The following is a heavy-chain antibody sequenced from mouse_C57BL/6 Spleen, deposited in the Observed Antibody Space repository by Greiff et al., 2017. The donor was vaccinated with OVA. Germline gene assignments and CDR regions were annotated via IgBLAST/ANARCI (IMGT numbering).Heavy chain of an antibody. D-gene: IGHD1-1*01. Sequence: VQLQQPGTELVKPGASVKLSCKASGYTFTSYWMHWVKQRPGQGLEWIGNINPSNRGTNYNEKFKSKATLTVDKSSSTAYMQLSSLTSEDSAVYYCARSGITTVAPFDYWGQGTTLTVSS. CDR2: INPSNRGT. J-gene: IGHJ2*01. CDR1: GYTFTSYW. V-gene: IGHV1-53*01. CDR3: ARSGITTVAPFDY.